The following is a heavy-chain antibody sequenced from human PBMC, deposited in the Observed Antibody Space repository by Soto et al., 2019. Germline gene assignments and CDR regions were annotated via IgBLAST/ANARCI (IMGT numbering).Heavy chain of an antibody. V-gene: IGHV4-31*03. CDR1: GGSLSSSGYY. CDR3: ARSISP. D-gene: IGHD3-3*01. Sequence: SETLSLTCTVSGGSLSSSGYYWSWIRQHPGKGLDPQHPGKGLEWIGYIYYSGFTYYNPSLKSRVTISVDTSKNQFSLKLSSVTAADSAVYYCARSISPWGQGTLVTVSS. J-gene: IGHJ5*02. CDR2: IYYSGFT.